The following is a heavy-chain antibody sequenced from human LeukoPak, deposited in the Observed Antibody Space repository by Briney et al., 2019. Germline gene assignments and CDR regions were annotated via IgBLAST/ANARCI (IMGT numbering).Heavy chain of an antibody. D-gene: IGHD1-26*01. V-gene: IGHV4-34*01. CDR3: ARLPVGATYFDY. J-gene: IGHJ4*02. Sequence: SETLSLTCAVYGGSFSGYYWSWIRQPPGKGLEWIGEINHSGSTYYNPSLKSRVTISVDTSKNQFSLKLSSVTAADTAVYYCARLPVGATYFDYWGQGTLVTVSS. CDR1: GGSFSGYY. CDR2: INHSGST.